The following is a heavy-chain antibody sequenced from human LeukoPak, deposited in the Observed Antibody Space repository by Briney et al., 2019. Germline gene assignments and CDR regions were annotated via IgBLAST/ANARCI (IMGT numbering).Heavy chain of an antibody. Sequence: TGGSLRLSCAASGFTFSSYWMHWVRQAPGKGPVWVARIRSDGSSTDYADSVKGRFTISRDNAKNTLYLQMNSPRAEDTAVYYCAREQGYYSVPGYWGQGTLVTVSS. CDR2: IRSDGSST. CDR1: GFTFSSYW. V-gene: IGHV3-74*01. CDR3: AREQGYYSVPGY. D-gene: IGHD3-22*01. J-gene: IGHJ4*02.